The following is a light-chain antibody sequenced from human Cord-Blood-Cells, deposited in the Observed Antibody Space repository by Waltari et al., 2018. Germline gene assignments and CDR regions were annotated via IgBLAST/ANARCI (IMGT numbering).Light chain of an antibody. J-gene: IGKJ1*01. Sequence: EIVLTQYPRTLSLSPGERATLPCRASQSVSSSYLAWYQQKPGQAPRLLIYGASSRATGIPDRFSGSGSGTDFTLTISRLEPEDFAVYYCQQYGSSPRTFGQGTKVEIK. V-gene: IGKV3-20*01. CDR2: GAS. CDR1: QSVSSSY. CDR3: QQYGSSPRT.